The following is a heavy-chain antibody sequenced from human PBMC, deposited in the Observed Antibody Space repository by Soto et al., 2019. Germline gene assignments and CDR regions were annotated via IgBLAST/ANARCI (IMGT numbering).Heavy chain of an antibody. CDR1: GYTFTEFD. J-gene: IGHJ4*02. V-gene: IGHV1-8*01. D-gene: IGHD3-3*01. Sequence: ASVKVSCKTSGYTFTEFDINWVRQAPGQGLEWMGWMNTNTGNTGYAQKFQGRVTMTRDTSISTAYMELRRLRSEDTAVYYCARVVRFFGGHAGYWGQGTLVTVSS. CDR3: ARVVRFFGGHAGY. CDR2: MNTNTGNT.